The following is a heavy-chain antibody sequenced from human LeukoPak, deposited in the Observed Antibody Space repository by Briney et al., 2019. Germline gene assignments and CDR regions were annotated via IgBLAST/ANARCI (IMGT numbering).Heavy chain of an antibody. CDR2: ISYDGSNK. J-gene: IGHJ4*02. Sequence: GGSLRLSCAASGFTFSSYAMHWVRQAPGKGLEWVAVISYDGSNKYYADSVKGRFTISRDNSKNTLYLQMNSLRAEDTAVYYCAREGSNLGYCSGGSCYRPFDYWGQGTLVTVSS. CDR3: AREGSNLGYCSGGSCYRPFDY. CDR1: GFTFSSYA. V-gene: IGHV3-30*04. D-gene: IGHD2-15*01.